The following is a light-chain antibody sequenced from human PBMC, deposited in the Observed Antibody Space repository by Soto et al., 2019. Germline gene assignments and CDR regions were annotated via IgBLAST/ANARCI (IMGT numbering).Light chain of an antibody. CDR2: TGS. J-gene: IGKJ4*01. CDR3: EQANSFPLS. V-gene: IGKV1-12*01. Sequence: DLQMTQSPSSVFASVGDSVSITCRASQGISSWLAWYQQKPRGAPKLLIFTGSSLQSGVPSRFSGTGSWTDFTIIISSLQPEDVATYYCEQANSFPLSFGGGTKVEIK. CDR1: QGISSW.